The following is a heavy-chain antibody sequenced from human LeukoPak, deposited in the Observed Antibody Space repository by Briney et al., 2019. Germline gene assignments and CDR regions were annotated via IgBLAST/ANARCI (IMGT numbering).Heavy chain of an antibody. CDR2: TYYRSKWYN. CDR1: ADSVSSNSAT. J-gene: IGHJ4*02. CDR3: ARATLGGGGYYVDFDY. Sequence: SQTLSLTCALSADSVSSNSATWNWIRQSPSRGLEWLGRTYYRSKWYNGYAVSVKSRITINPDTSKNQFSLQLNSVTPEDTAVYYCARATLGGGGYYVDFDYWGQGTLVTVSS. V-gene: IGHV6-1*01. D-gene: IGHD1-26*01.